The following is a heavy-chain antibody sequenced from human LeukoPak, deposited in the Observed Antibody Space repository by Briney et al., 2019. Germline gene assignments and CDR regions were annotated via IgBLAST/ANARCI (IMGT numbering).Heavy chain of an antibody. CDR3: GRDGGVAYGLDV. D-gene: IGHD3-3*01. J-gene: IGHJ6*02. Sequence: GGSLRLSCAASGFTVSSNYMSWVRRAPGKGLEWVSILYSGGIAYYADSVKGRFTISRDNAKNSLFLQMNSLRVDDTAVYYCGRDGGVAYGLDVWGRGTTVTVSS. V-gene: IGHV3-66*01. CDR1: GFTVSSNY. CDR2: LYSGGIA.